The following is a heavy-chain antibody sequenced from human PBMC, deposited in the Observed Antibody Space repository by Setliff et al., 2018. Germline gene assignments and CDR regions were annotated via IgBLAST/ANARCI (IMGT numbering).Heavy chain of an antibody. J-gene: IGHJ6*02. D-gene: IGHD6-13*01. CDR3: ARGAGYSSRWYIYYYGMDV. CDR1: GGSISSGSYY. Sequence: SETLSLTCTVSGGSISSGSYYWSWIRQPAGKGLEWIGRIYTSGSTNYNPSLKSRVTISVDTSKNQFSLKLSSVTAADTAVYYCARGAGYSSRWYIYYYGMDVWGQGTTVTVSS. V-gene: IGHV4-61*02. CDR2: IYTSGST.